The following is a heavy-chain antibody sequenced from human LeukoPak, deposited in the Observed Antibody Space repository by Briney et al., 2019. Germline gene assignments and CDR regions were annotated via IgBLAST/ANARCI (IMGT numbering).Heavy chain of an antibody. J-gene: IGHJ4*02. D-gene: IGHD3-10*01. CDR1: GYTFTGYY. CDR2: INPSGGST. Sequence: ASVKASCKASGYTFTGYYMHWVRQAPGQGLEWMGIINPSGGSTNYAQKFQGRVTITADKSTSTAYVELSSLRSEDTAVYYCGRGDGITMVRGVTAIDYWGQGTLVTVSS. CDR3: GRGDGITMVRGVTAIDY. V-gene: IGHV1-46*01.